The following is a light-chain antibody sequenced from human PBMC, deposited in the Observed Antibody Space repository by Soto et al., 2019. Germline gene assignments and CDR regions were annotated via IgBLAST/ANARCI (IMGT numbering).Light chain of an antibody. CDR1: SSDVGAYKY. J-gene: IGLJ2*01. Sequence: QSALTQPRSVSGSPGQSVTISCTGTSSDVGAYKYVSWYQHHPGKVPELIIYDVTKRPSGVPDRFSGSKSDNTASLTISGLQTEDEADYYCCSYAGSYTVIFGGGTKLTVL. V-gene: IGLV2-11*01. CDR2: DVT. CDR3: CSYAGSYTVI.